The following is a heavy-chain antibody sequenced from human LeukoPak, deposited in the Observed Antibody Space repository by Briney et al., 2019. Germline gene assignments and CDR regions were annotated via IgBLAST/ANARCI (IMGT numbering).Heavy chain of an antibody. CDR1: GGSISGYH. J-gene: IGHJ5*02. V-gene: IGHV4-59*01. D-gene: IGHD5-24*01. CDR3: ARGGDGYNYGDH. CDR2: IYYDGSA. Sequence: PPETLSLTCTVSGGSISGYHWNWIRQPPGKRLEWIGYIYYDGSAKYNSSFESRVTISVDTSKNHFSLKLNSVTAADTAVYYCARGGDGYNYGDHWGQGALVTVSS.